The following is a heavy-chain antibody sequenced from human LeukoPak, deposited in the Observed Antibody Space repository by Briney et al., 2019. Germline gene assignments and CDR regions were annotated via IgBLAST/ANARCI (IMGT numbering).Heavy chain of an antibody. D-gene: IGHD5-18*01. CDR3: SKRDGYRYGLDY. Sequence: PRGSLRLSCAASGFTFNSYAMSWVRQAPGKGLEWVSAISGSGGSTYYTDSVKGRFTISRDNSKNTLYLQMTSLRAEDTAVYYCSKRDGYRYGLDYWGQGTLLTVSS. CDR1: GFTFNSYA. V-gene: IGHV3-23*01. CDR2: ISGSGGST. J-gene: IGHJ4*02.